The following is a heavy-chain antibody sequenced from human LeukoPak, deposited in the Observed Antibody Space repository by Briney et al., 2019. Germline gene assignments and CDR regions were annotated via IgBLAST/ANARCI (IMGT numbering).Heavy chain of an antibody. CDR3: ARQFYDILTGYPYYFDH. J-gene: IGHJ4*02. V-gene: IGHV4-39*01. Sequence: SETLSLTCTVSGGSISNSSYYWGWIRQPPGKGLEWIGAIYYSGSTYFDPSLKSRVTMSVDTSKNQFSLKLSSVTAADTAVYYCARQFYDILTGYPYYFDHWGQGTLVPVSS. CDR2: IYYSGST. D-gene: IGHD3-9*01. CDR1: GGSISNSSYY.